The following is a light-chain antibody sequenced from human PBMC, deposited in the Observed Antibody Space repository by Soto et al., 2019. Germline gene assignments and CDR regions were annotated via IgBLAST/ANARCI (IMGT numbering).Light chain of an antibody. CDR3: AAWDDSLSGVG. J-gene: IGLJ2*01. Sequence: QSALTQPPSASGTPGQRVTISCSGSSSNIGNNFVYWYLQLPGTAPKLLIYRNNQRPSGVPDRFSASKSGTSASLAISGLRSEDEADYYCAAWDDSLSGVGFGGGTKVTVL. V-gene: IGLV1-47*01. CDR1: SSNIGNNF. CDR2: RNN.